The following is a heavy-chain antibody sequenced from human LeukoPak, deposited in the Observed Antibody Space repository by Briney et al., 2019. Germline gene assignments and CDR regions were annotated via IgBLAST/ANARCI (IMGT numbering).Heavy chain of an antibody. J-gene: IGHJ4*02. CDR3: AKGEAIRYFDWLLYD. CDR1: GFTFDDYA. V-gene: IGHV3-9*01. Sequence: GRSLRLSCAASGFTFDDYAMRWVRQVPGKGLEWVSGISWNSGNIYYEDSVKGRFTISRDNAKNSLYLQMNSLRAEDTALYYCAKGEAIRYFDWLLYDWGQGIPVTVSS. D-gene: IGHD3-9*01. CDR2: ISWNSGNI.